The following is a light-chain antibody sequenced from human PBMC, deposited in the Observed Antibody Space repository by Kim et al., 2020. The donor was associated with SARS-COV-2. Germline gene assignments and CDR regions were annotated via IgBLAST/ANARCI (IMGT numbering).Light chain of an antibody. V-gene: IGKV3-20*01. CDR1: QSVSRNY. J-gene: IGKJ1*01. CDR3: QQYSRSPAT. CDR2: GAS. Sequence: SPGERATLSCRASQSVSRNYLAWYQQKHGQAPRLLIYGASSSATGNPDRFSGSGSETDLTLTITRLEPEDFAVYYCQQYSRSPATFGQGTKVDIK.